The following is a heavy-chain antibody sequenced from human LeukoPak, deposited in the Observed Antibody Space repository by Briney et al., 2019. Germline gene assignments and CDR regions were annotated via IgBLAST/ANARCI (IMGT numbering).Heavy chain of an antibody. J-gene: IGHJ6*03. D-gene: IGHD2-15*01. CDR3: ARHSVSAPPYYYYMDV. Sequence: GGSLRLSCAASGFTFSSYSMNWVRQAPGKGLEWLSYISSSIGTTYYADSLKGRFTISRDNAKNSLYLQMNSLRAEDTAVYYCARHSVSAPPYYYYMDVWGKGTTVTISS. V-gene: IGHV3-48*01. CDR1: GFTFSSYS. CDR2: ISSSIGTT.